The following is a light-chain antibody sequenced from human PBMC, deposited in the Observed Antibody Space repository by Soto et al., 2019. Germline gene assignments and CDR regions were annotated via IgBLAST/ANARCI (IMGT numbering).Light chain of an antibody. CDR3: QQRSDWPT. CDR2: DAS. V-gene: IGKV3-11*01. CDR1: QSVYSS. Sequence: EVVLTQSPATLSLSPGETATLSCRASQSVYSSLAWYQQRPGQAPRLLIYDASNRATGIPARFSGSGSGTDFTLTISSLESEDFAVYYCQQRSDWPTFGQGTKLEIK. J-gene: IGKJ2*01.